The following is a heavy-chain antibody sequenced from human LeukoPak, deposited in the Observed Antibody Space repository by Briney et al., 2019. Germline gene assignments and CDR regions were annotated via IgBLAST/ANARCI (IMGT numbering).Heavy chain of an antibody. V-gene: IGHV3-23*01. J-gene: IGHJ4*02. CDR1: GFTFSSYA. Sequence: GGSLRFSCAASGFTFSSYAMSWVRQAPGKGLEWVSAISGSGGSTYYADSVKGRFTISRDNSKNTLYLQTNSLRAEDTAVYYCAKDPGDYDFWSGYYTHYYFDYWGQGTLVTVSS. D-gene: IGHD3-3*01. CDR3: AKDPGDYDFWSGYYTHYYFDY. CDR2: ISGSGGST.